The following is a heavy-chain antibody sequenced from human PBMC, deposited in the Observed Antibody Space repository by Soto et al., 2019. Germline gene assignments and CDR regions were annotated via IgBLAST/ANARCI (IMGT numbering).Heavy chain of an antibody. CDR1: GGSFSGYY. V-gene: IGHV4-34*12. CDR2: NIHPGNT. CDR3: AREPPQDASSFYGLDV. J-gene: IGHJ6*02. D-gene: IGHD2-2*01. Sequence: QVQLQQWGAGLLKPSETLSLTCAVYGGSFSGYYWSWIRQPPGKGLEWIGENIHPGNTNYNPSLKSQLTISVDTSKNPFSRRLRCVTASDSAVYYCAREPPQDASSFYGLDVWGQGTTVTVSS.